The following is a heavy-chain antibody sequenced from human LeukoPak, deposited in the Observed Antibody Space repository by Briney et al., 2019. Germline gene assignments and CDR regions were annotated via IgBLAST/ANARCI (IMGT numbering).Heavy chain of an antibody. CDR2: INHSGST. D-gene: IGHD6-25*01. CDR3: ARGPPTARYWYFDP. Sequence: PSETLSLTCTISGASIDSYYWSWIRQPPGKGLEWIGEINHSGSTNYNPSLKSRVTISVDTSKNQFSLKLSSVTAADTAVYYCARGPPTARYWYFDPWGRGTLVTVSS. V-gene: IGHV4-34*01. CDR1: GASIDSYY. J-gene: IGHJ2*01.